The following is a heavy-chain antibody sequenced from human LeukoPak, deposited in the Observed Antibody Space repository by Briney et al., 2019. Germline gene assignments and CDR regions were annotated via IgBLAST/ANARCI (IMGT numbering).Heavy chain of an antibody. CDR2: ISTNGGTT. V-gene: IGHV3-64D*06. Sequence: PGGSLRLSCAASGFTFSSYAMHWVRQAPGKGLEYVSAISTNGGTTNYADSVKGRFTISRDNSKNTVYLQMSSLRVEDTAVYYCVKRDSNGYYYVNWGQGPLVTVSS. D-gene: IGHD3-22*01. CDR3: VKRDSNGYYYVN. J-gene: IGHJ4*02. CDR1: GFTFSSYA.